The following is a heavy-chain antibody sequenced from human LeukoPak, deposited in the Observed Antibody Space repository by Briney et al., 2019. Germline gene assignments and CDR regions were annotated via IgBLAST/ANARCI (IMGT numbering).Heavy chain of an antibody. J-gene: IGHJ4*02. Sequence: GASVKVSCKASGYTFTSYGISWVRQAPGQGLEWMGWISAYNGYTNYAQKLQGRVTMTTDTSTSTAYMELRSLRSDDTAVYYCARVGIVATIPAFDYWGQGTLVTVSS. CDR2: ISAYNGYT. D-gene: IGHD5-12*01. V-gene: IGHV1-18*01. CDR3: ARVGIVATIPAFDY. CDR1: GYTFTSYG.